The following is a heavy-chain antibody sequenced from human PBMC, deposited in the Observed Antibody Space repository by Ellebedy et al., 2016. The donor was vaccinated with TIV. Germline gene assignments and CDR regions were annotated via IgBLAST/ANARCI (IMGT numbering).Heavy chain of an antibody. CDR3: ARAAYSSGWYLYYYYGMDV. CDR2: IIPIFGTA. J-gene: IGHJ6*02. Sequence: SVKVSXXASAGTFSSYAISWVRQAPGQGLEWMGGIIPIFGTANYAQKFQGRVTITADKSTSTAYMELSSLRSEDTAVYYCARAAYSSGWYLYYYYGMDVWGQGTTVTVSS. CDR1: AGTFSSYA. D-gene: IGHD6-19*01. V-gene: IGHV1-69*06.